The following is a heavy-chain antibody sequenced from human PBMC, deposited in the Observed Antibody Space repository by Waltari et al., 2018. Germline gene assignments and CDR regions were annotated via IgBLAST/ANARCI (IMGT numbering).Heavy chain of an antibody. J-gene: IGHJ3*01. Sequence: EVQLLQSGAEVKKPGTPVKISCKVSGDTFTDNYIHWIQQAPGKGIQWMGLIDPEDGQAVYAEKFQGRVTMTADTSIHTAYMELTSLTSEDTAFYYCAAALGGGISASRPFHFWGQGTMITVSS. V-gene: IGHV1-69-2*01. CDR3: AAALGGGISASRPFHF. CDR2: IDPEDGQA. D-gene: IGHD3-10*01. CDR1: GDTFTDNY.